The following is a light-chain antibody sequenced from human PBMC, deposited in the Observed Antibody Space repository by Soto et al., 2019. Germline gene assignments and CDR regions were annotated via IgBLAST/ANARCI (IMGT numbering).Light chain of an antibody. CDR3: RSFAGSNNFDV. Sequence: QSALTQPPSASGSPRQSVTISCTGTSSDVGGYNYVSWYQQHPGKAPKLMIYEVSKRPSGVPDRFSGSKSGNTASLTVSGLQAEDEADYYCRSFAGSNNFDVFGTGTKLTVL. CDR1: SSDVGGYNY. CDR2: EVS. J-gene: IGLJ1*01. V-gene: IGLV2-8*01.